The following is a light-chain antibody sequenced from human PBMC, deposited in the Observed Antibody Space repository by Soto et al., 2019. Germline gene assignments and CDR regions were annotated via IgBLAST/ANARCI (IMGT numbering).Light chain of an antibody. CDR1: TGVVTSGHY. V-gene: IGLV7-46*01. CDR3: LLHYAGPWV. Sequence: QAVVTQEPSLTVSPGGTVTLTCGSSTGVVTSGHYPYWFQQKPGQAPTTLIYETNNRHSWTPARFSGSLLGGKAALRLSGAQPEDEAEYYCLLHYAGPWVFGGGTKLTVL. CDR2: ETN. J-gene: IGLJ3*02.